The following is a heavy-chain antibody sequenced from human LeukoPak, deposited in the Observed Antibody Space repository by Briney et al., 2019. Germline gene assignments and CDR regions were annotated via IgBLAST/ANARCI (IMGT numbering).Heavy chain of an antibody. V-gene: IGHV4-39*01. CDR2: IYYSGST. CDR3: ARHYGP. D-gene: IGHD3-10*01. Sequence: PSETLSLTCTVSVGSIRSSYYYWGWIRQPPGTGLEWVGSIYYSGSTYYKPSLKSRDTISVDTAKDQFTLKLNSVTAADTAVYYCARHYGPWGQGTLVTVSS. J-gene: IGHJ5*02. CDR1: VGSIRSSYYY.